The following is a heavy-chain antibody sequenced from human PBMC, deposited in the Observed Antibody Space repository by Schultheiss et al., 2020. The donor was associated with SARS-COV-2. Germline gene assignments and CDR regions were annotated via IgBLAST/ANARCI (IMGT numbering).Heavy chain of an antibody. V-gene: IGHV1-3*01. CDR1: GYTFTSYG. J-gene: IGHJ6*02. CDR3: ARDESMDV. Sequence: GESLKISCKASGYTFTSYGISWVRQAPGQGLEWMGWISAGNGNTKYSQKFQGRVTITRDTSASTAYMELSSLRSEDTAVYYCARDESMDVWGQGTTVTVSS. CDR2: ISAGNGNT.